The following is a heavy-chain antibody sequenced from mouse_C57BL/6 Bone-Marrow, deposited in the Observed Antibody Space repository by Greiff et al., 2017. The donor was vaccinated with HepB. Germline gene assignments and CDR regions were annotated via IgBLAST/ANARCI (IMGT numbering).Heavy chain of an antibody. V-gene: IGHV1-55*01. CDR3: ARRGAQALIDY. D-gene: IGHD3-2*02. CDR1: GYTFTSYW. J-gene: IGHJ2*01. Sequence: QVQLQQSGAELVKPGASVKMSCKASGYTFTSYWITWVKQRPGQGLEWIGDIYPGSGSTNYNEKFKSKATLTVDTSSGTAYMQLSSLTSEDSAVYYCARRGAQALIDYWGQGTTLPVSS. CDR2: IYPGSGST.